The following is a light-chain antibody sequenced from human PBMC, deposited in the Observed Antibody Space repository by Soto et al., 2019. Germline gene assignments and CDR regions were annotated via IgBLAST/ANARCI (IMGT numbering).Light chain of an antibody. Sequence: DIQLTQSPSFLSASVGDTVTITCRASQGISRYLAWYQQKPGKAPKLLIYTASTLQSGVPSRFSGSGSGTEFTLTISSLQPEDFATYFCHQYNTYSWTFGQGTKVDIK. CDR3: HQYNTYSWT. V-gene: IGKV1-9*01. J-gene: IGKJ1*01. CDR1: QGISRY. CDR2: TAS.